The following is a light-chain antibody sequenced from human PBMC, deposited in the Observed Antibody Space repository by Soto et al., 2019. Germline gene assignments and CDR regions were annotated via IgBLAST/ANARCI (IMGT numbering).Light chain of an antibody. CDR3: HQYNNWTPWT. CDR2: GAS. J-gene: IGKJ1*01. Sequence: DIVMTQSPATLSVSPGERATLSCRASQSVSSNLAWYQQKPGKAPRLLIYGASTRATGIPARFSGSGSGTEVTPTISSLQSEDFAVYYCHQYNNWTPWTFGQGTKVEIK. V-gene: IGKV3-15*01. CDR1: QSVSSN.